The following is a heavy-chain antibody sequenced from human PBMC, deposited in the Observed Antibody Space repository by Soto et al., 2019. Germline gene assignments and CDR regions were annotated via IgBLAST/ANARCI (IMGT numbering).Heavy chain of an antibody. D-gene: IGHD3-22*01. V-gene: IGHV3-23*01. Sequence: EVQLLESGGGLVQPGGSLRLSCAASGFTFSSYAMSWVRQAPGKGLEWVSAISGSGGSTYYADSVKGRFTISRDNSKNTLYLQMNSLRADDTAVYYCAKDPTMITMIVVVPMGAFDIWGQGTMVTVSS. J-gene: IGHJ3*02. CDR3: AKDPTMITMIVVVPMGAFDI. CDR2: ISGSGGST. CDR1: GFTFSSYA.